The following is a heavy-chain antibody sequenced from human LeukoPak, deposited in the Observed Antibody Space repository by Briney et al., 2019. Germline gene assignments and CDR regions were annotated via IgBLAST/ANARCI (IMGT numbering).Heavy chain of an antibody. CDR3: SRLTHSYYSDTSGYYPYYYMDV. CDR2: ISYSGNT. J-gene: IGHJ6*03. Sequence: SETLSLTCTVSAGSISSSDYYWGWIRQSPGKGLEWIGRISYSGNTYYNPSLKSRVTISVETSKTHFSLRLSSVTAADTAVYYCSRLTHSYYSDTSGYYPYYYMDVWGEGTTVAVSS. D-gene: IGHD3-22*01. V-gene: IGHV4-39*02. CDR1: AGSISSSDYY.